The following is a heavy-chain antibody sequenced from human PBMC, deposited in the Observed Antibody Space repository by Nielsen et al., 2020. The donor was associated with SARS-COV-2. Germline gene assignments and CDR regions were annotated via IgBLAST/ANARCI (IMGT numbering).Heavy chain of an antibody. D-gene: IGHD3-9*01. CDR2: ISASGGST. Sequence: GESLKISCTASGFIFSSYAMTWVRQAPGKGLEWVSGISASGGSTYYADSVKGRFTISRDNAKNSLYLQMNSLRAEDTALYYCAKVRYFDWPVHDAFDIWGQGTMVTVSS. V-gene: IGHV3-23*01. CDR1: GFIFSSYA. CDR3: AKVRYFDWPVHDAFDI. J-gene: IGHJ3*02.